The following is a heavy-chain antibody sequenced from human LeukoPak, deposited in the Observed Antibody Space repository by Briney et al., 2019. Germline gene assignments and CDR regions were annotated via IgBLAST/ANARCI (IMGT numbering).Heavy chain of an antibody. J-gene: IGHJ4*02. CDR3: ARRIWFGEPQFDY. CDR2: INSNTGGT. V-gene: IGHV1-2*02. CDR1: GYTFTGYY. Sequence: WASVKVSCKAFGYTFTGYYLHWVRQAPGQGLEWMGWINSNTGGTDYAQNFQGRVTMTRDTSINTAYMELSSLKSDDTAVYYCARRIWFGEPQFDYWGQGTLVTVSS. D-gene: IGHD3-10*01.